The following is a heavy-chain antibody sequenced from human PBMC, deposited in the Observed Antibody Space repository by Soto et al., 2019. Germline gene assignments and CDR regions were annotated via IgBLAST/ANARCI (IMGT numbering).Heavy chain of an antibody. CDR1: GYTFTSYD. V-gene: IGHV1-8*01. Sequence: ASVKVSCKASGYTFTSYDINWVRQATGQGLEWMGWMNPNGGNTGYAQKFQGRVTMTRDTSTSTVYMELSSLRSEDTAVYYCARARGYCSGGSCYNYYYYMDVWGKGTTVTVSS. D-gene: IGHD2-15*01. CDR3: ARARGYCSGGSCYNYYYYMDV. J-gene: IGHJ6*03. CDR2: MNPNGGNT.